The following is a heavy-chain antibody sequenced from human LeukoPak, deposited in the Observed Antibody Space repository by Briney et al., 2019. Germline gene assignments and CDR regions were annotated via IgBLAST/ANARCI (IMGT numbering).Heavy chain of an antibody. Sequence: GGSLRPSCAASGFTFSSYRMHWVRQAPGKGLVWVSRINNDGSNTIYADSVKGRFTISRDNAKNTLYLQMNSLRAEDTAVYYCARGDGYNLLNYWGQGTLVTVSS. CDR3: ARGDGYNLLNY. J-gene: IGHJ4*02. D-gene: IGHD5-24*01. CDR1: GFTFSSYR. CDR2: INNDGSNT. V-gene: IGHV3-74*01.